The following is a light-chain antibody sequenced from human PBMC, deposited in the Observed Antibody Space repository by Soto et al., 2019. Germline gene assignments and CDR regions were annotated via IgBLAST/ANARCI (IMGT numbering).Light chain of an antibody. CDR2: LDRSGSY. V-gene: IGLV4-60*02. Sequence: QSVLTQSSSASASLGSSVKLTCILSSGHSSYIIAWHQQQPGKAPRFLMTLDRSGSYNRGSGVPDRFSGSSSGADRYLTISNLQFEDEGDYYCETWYSNTHKVFGGGTKLTVL. CDR3: ETWYSNTHKV. J-gene: IGLJ3*02. CDR1: SGHSSYI.